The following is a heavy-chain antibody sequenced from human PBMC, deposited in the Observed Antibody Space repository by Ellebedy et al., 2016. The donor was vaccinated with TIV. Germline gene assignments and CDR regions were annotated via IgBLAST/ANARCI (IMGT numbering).Heavy chain of an antibody. CDR2: IKQDGSEK. V-gene: IGHV3-7*01. J-gene: IGHJ6*03. CDR3: ARRRGNKQLIANYYYYYMDV. CDR1: GFTFSSYW. Sequence: GGSLRLSXAASGFTFSSYWMSWVRQAPGKGLEWVANIKQDGSEKYYVDSVKGRFTISRDNAKNSLYLQMNSLRAEDTAVYYCARRRGNKQLIANYYYYYMDVWGKGTTVTVSS. D-gene: IGHD6-6*01.